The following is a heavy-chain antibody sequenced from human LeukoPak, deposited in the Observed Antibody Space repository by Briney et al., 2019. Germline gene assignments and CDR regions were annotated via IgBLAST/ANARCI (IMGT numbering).Heavy chain of an antibody. CDR1: GGSISSSF. J-gene: IGHJ4*02. CDR2: IYYSGNT. D-gene: IGHD2-8*02. Sequence: PSETLSLTCTVSGGSISSSFWSWIRQPPGKGLEWIAYIYYSGNTNYNPSLKSRVTISVDTSKNQFSLKLSSVTAADTAVYYCARTDMVPTGPYFDYWGQGTLVTVSS. CDR3: ARTDMVPTGPYFDY. V-gene: IGHV4-59*01.